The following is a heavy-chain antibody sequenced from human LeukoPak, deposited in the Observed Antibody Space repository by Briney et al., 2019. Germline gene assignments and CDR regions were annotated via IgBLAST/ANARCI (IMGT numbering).Heavy chain of an antibody. CDR2: ISPSSSTI. CDR1: GFTLSGYN. Sequence: GGSLRLSCAASGFTLSGYNMNWVRQAPGKGLEWVSYISPSSSTIYYADSVKGRFTISRDNAKNSLYLQMNSLRAEDTAVYYCARDHEGYCSGGSCSHAFDIWGQGTMVTVSS. J-gene: IGHJ3*02. V-gene: IGHV3-48*04. D-gene: IGHD2-15*01. CDR3: ARDHEGYCSGGSCSHAFDI.